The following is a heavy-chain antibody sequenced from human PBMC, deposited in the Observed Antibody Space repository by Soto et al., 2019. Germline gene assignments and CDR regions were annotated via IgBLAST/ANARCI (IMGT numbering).Heavy chain of an antibody. CDR2: INPDNGNT. Sequence: HVLLVQSGAEVKKPGASVEVSCQTSGYTFTTYAVHWVRQAPGESLEWLGWINPDNGNTKYSRKFQDRVTITRDTSARTAYMELSSLTSADTAVYYCARGGTLARNFDWILGGEYWGRGTLVTVSS. CDR1: GYTFTTYA. D-gene: IGHD3-9*01. J-gene: IGHJ4*02. V-gene: IGHV1-3*01. CDR3: ARGGTLARNFDWILGGEY.